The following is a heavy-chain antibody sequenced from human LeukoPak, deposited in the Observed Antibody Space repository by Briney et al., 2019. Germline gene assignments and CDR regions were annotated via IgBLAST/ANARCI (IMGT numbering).Heavy chain of an antibody. CDR1: GFTFSSYE. Sequence: GGSLRLSCAASGFTFSSYEMNWVRQAPGKGLEWVSYISSSGSTIYYADSLKGRFTISRDNAKNSLYLQMNSLRAEDTAVYYCASQYISGWPRDYWGQGTLVTVSS. CDR3: ASQYISGWPRDY. V-gene: IGHV3-48*03. J-gene: IGHJ4*02. D-gene: IGHD6-19*01. CDR2: ISSSGSTI.